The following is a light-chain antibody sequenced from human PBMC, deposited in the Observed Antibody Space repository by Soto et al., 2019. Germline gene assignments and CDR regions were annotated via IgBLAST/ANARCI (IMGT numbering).Light chain of an antibody. CDR2: ANN. CDR1: SSNIGSNT. Sequence: QSVLTQPPSASGAPGQRVTISCSGSSSNIGSNTVNWYQRLPGTAPKLLMYANNQRPSGVPDRFSGSKSGTSASLAISGLQYEDEADYYCAAWDDSLNGAVFGGGTQLTVL. V-gene: IGLV1-44*01. CDR3: AAWDDSLNGAV. J-gene: IGLJ7*01.